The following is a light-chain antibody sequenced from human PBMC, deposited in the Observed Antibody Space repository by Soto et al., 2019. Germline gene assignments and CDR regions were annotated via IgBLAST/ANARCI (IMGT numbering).Light chain of an antibody. V-gene: IGKV3-20*01. Sequence: IGLMQSAGTLSLSPGQIATISCRASQSGSNNYLAWYQQKPGQAPRLLIYGASNRATGIPDRFSGSGSGTAFTLTIRRMEPEDFAVYYCQQYGSPGTFCQGTKVDIK. CDR1: QSGSNNY. CDR2: GAS. CDR3: QQYGSPGT. J-gene: IGKJ1*01.